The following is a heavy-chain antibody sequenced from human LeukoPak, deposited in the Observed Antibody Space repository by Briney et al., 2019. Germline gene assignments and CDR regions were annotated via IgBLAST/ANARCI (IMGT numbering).Heavy chain of an antibody. Sequence: PSETLSLTCAVYGGSFSGYYWSWIRQPPGKGLEWIGEINHSGSTNYNPSLKSRVTISVDTSKNQFSLKLSSVTAADTAVYYCARGLYYDFWSGYYTHLLDYYYGMDVWGQGTTVTVSS. CDR3: ARGLYYDFWSGYYTHLLDYYYGMDV. J-gene: IGHJ6*02. V-gene: IGHV4-34*01. CDR2: INHSGST. D-gene: IGHD3-3*01. CDR1: GGSFSGYY.